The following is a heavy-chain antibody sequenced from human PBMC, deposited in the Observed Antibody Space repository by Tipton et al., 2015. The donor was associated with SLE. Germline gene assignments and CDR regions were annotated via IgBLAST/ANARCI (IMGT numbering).Heavy chain of an antibody. CDR1: GFTFSSYW. Sequence: SLRLSCAASGFTFSSYWIHWVRQAPGKGLVWVSRINSDGKNTTYADCVKGRFSISRDNAKNTLYLQMKSLRAEDTAVYYCTRLGYDYVWGSIDYWGQGTLVTVSS. CDR3: TRLGYDYVWGSIDY. CDR2: INSDGKNT. J-gene: IGHJ4*02. D-gene: IGHD3-16*01. V-gene: IGHV3-74*01.